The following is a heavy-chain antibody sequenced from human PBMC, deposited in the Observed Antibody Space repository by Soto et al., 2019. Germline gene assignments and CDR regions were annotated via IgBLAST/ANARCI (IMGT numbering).Heavy chain of an antibody. V-gene: IGHV3-21*01. CDR3: AKEYSSGWYFYYYYGMDV. J-gene: IGHJ6*02. CDR1: GFTFRRNN. CDR2: ISSSGDNL. D-gene: IGHD6-19*01. Sequence: GGSLRLSCAASGFTFRRNNMNWVRQAPGKGLEWVASISSSGDNLYYADSVKGRFIISRDNSKNTLILQMNNLRAEDTAVYYCAKEYSSGWYFYYYYGMDVWGQGTTVTVSS.